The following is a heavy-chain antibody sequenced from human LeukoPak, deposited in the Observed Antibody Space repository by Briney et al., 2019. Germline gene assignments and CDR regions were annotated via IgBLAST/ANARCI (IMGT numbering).Heavy chain of an antibody. CDR1: GYNFPIYW. J-gene: IGHJ4*02. V-gene: IGHV5-51*01. D-gene: IGHD6-13*01. CDR3: ARQGFAGYSSSWYYGY. CDR2: IYPDDSNT. Sequence: GESLKISCQGSGYNFPIYWIGWVRQMPGQGLEWMGIIYPDDSNTIYGPSFQGQVTISADKSISTAYLQWSSLKASDTAMYYCARQGFAGYSSSWYYGYWGQGTLVTVSS.